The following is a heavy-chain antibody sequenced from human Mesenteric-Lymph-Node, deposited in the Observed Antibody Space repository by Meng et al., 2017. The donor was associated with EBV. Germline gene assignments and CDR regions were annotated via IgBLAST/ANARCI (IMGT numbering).Heavy chain of an antibody. V-gene: IGHV3-23*01. CDR1: GFTFSSYA. Sequence: EVQLXXXXXGLVXPXXXLRLXWAASGFTFSSYAMSWVRQAPGKGLEWVSAISGSGGSTYYADSVKGRFTISRDNSKNTLYLQMNSLRAEDTAVYYCAKDRYSSSWYDYWGQGTLVTVSS. CDR3: AKDRYSSSWYDY. J-gene: IGHJ4*02. CDR2: ISGSGGST. D-gene: IGHD6-13*01.